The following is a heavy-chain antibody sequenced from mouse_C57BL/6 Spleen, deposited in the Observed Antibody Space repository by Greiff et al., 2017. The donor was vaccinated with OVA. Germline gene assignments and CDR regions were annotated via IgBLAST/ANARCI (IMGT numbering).Heavy chain of an antibody. Sequence: VQLQQSGPELVKPGASVKISCKASGYTFTDYYMNWVKQSHGKSLEWIGDINPNNGGTSYNQKFKGKATLTVDKSSSTAYMELRSLTSEDSAVYYCARIDDGWGYWGQGTTLTVSS. D-gene: IGHD2-3*01. CDR2: INPNNGGT. J-gene: IGHJ2*01. CDR3: ARIDDGWGY. V-gene: IGHV1-26*01. CDR1: GYTFTDYY.